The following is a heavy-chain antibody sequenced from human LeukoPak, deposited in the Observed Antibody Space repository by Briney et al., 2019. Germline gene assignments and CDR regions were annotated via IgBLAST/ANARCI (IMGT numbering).Heavy chain of an antibody. Sequence: SETLSLTCAVYGGSFSGYYWSWIRQPAGKGLEWIGRIYTSGSTNYNPSLKSRVTMSVDTSKNQFSLKLSSVTAADTAVYYCARSSGKDAFDIWGQGTMVTVSS. V-gene: IGHV4-59*10. J-gene: IGHJ3*02. CDR2: IYTSGST. CDR1: GGSFSGYY. CDR3: ARSSGKDAFDI. D-gene: IGHD3-3*01.